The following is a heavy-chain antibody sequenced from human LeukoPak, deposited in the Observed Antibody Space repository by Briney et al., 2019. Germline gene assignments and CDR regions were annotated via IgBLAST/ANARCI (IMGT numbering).Heavy chain of an antibody. CDR2: NIPIFGTA. CDR3: ARDEGGDGYNFDYFDY. D-gene: IGHD5-24*01. V-gene: IGHV1-69*13. CDR1: GGTFSSYA. Sequence: SVKVSCKASGGTFSSYAISWVRQAPGQGLEWMGGNIPIFGTANYAQKFQGRVTITADESTSTAYMELSSLRSEDTAVYYCARDEGGDGYNFDYFDYWGQGTLVTVSS. J-gene: IGHJ4*02.